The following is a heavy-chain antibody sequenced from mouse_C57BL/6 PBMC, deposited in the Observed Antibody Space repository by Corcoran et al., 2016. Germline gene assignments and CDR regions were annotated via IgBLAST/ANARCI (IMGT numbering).Heavy chain of an antibody. J-gene: IGHJ2*01. V-gene: IGHV1-80*01. CDR3: ASEGDYGNYVYYFDY. D-gene: IGHD2-1*01. Sequence: QVQLQQSGAELVKPGASVKISCKASGYAFSSYWMNWVKQRPGKGLEWFGQIYPGDGDTNYNGKFKGKATLTADKSSSTAYMQLSSLTSEDSAVYFCASEGDYGNYVYYFDYWGQGTTLTVSS. CDR2: IYPGDGDT. CDR1: GYAFSSYW.